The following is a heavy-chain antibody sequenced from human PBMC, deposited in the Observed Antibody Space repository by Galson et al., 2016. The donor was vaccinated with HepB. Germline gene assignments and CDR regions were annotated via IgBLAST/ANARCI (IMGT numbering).Heavy chain of an antibody. V-gene: IGHV1-46*01. D-gene: IGHD3-9*01. CDR1: GYTFINYY. J-gene: IGHJ4*02. CDR2: GNPRTGST. CDR3: ARDLGGNYDTLTGHYNIGYFDH. Sequence: SVKVSCKASGYTFINYYMHWVRQAPGQGLEWMGIGNPRTGSTSYAQKFQDRVTVTRDTSTSTVYMELSSLRAEDTAVYYCARDLGGNYDTLTGHYNIGYFDHWGQGTLVTVSS.